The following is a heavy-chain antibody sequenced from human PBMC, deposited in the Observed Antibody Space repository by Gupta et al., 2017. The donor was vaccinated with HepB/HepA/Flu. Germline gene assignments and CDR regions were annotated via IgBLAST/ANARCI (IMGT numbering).Heavy chain of an antibody. CDR2: IYTTGSP. Sequence: QVQLQESGPGLVKPSETLSLTCTVSGGSIISNYWAWIRQPAGKGLEWIGRIYTTGSPNYNPSLGSRVTMSGDTSKNQFSLILSSVTAADTAVYYCARIRQIRGGDAFDYWGPGTRVTVSS. D-gene: IGHD3-3*01. J-gene: IGHJ4*02. CDR1: GGSIISNY. CDR3: ARIRQIRGGDAFDY. V-gene: IGHV4-4*07.